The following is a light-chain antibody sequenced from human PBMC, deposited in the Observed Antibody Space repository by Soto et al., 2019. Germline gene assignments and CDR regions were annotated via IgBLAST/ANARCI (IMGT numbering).Light chain of an antibody. CDR2: GAS. CDR1: QSVSSDY. CDR3: QQYGSSPST. V-gene: IGKV3-20*01. J-gene: IGKJ1*01. Sequence: EIVLTQSPGTLSLSPGERATLSCRASQSVSSDYLAWYLQKPGQAPRLLIYGASSRATGIPDRFSGNGSGTDFTLTISTLEPEDFAVYYCQQYGSSPSTFGQGTKVEIK.